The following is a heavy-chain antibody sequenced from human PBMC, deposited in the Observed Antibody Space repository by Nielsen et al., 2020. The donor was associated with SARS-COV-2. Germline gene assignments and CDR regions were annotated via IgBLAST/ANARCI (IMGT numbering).Heavy chain of an antibody. Sequence: ASVKVSCKVSGYTLTELSMHWVRQAPGKGLEWMGGFDPEDGETSYAQKFQGRVTMTRDTSTSTVYMELSSLRSEDTAVYYCARVQGSYGYYYYYGMDVWGQGTTVTVSS. CDR1: GYTLTELS. CDR3: ARVQGSYGYYYYYGMDV. D-gene: IGHD5-18*01. J-gene: IGHJ6*02. V-gene: IGHV1-24*01. CDR2: FDPEDGET.